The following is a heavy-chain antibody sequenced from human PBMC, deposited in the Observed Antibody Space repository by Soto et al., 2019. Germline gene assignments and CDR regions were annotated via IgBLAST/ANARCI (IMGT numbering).Heavy chain of an antibody. J-gene: IGHJ6*02. CDR3: SPNPGSATPSYYGMDV. V-gene: IGHV1-69*02. CDR2: IIPVLDVE. D-gene: IGHD2-15*01. Sequence: QVQLVQSGAEVKKPGSSVKVSCKASGGSFTSFIVTWVRQAPGQGLEWMGRIIPVLDVEYYAQKFQGRLTITADKSTNTAYMALRSLRSEDTAECAKSPNPGSATPSYYGMDVWGLGTTVTVSS. CDR1: GGSFTSFI.